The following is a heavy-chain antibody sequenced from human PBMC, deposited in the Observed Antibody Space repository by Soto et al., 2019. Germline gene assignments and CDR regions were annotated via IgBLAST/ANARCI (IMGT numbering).Heavy chain of an antibody. CDR2: IYYSGST. J-gene: IGHJ3*02. Sequence: SETLSLTCTVSGGSISSYYWSWIRQPPGKGLEWIGYIYYSGSTNYNPSLKSRVTISVDTSKNQFSLKLSSVTAADTAVYYCARPGQEGAFDIWGQGTMVTVSS. CDR3: ARPGQEGAFDI. V-gene: IGHV4-59*08. CDR1: GGSISSYY.